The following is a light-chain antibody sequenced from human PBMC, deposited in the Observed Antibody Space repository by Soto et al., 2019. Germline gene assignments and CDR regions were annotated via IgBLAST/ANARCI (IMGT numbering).Light chain of an antibody. Sequence: QSALTQPASVSGSPGQSITISCTGTSSDVGAYNFVSWYQQHPGKAPKLIFYEVSNRPPGLPDRFSGSKSGTTASLTISGLQAEDEADYFCSSYTTNKTLLFGGGTKVTVL. J-gene: IGLJ2*01. CDR1: SSDVGAYNF. V-gene: IGLV2-14*01. CDR2: EVS. CDR3: SSYTTNKTLL.